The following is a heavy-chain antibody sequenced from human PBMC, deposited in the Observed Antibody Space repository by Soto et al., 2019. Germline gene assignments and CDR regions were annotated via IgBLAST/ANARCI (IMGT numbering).Heavy chain of an antibody. Sequence: QVVLQESGPGLVKPSETLSLTCSVSGRSISSYYWSWVRQRPRKGLGWIGYIYDNEITSQNSSLKSRVTMSADTSQNQYSLKLTSVPGADTAVYYCARTYDSNGYANEFDSWGQGILVTVTS. CDR2: IYDNEIT. J-gene: IGHJ4*02. D-gene: IGHD3-22*01. CDR3: ARTYDSNGYANEFDS. V-gene: IGHV4-59*12. CDR1: GRSISSYY.